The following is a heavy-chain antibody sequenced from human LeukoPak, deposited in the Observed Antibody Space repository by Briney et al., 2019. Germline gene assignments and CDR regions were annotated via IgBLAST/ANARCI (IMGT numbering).Heavy chain of an antibody. J-gene: IGHJ4*02. V-gene: IGHV3-30*04. CDR1: GFTFSSYA. CDR3: ARGGIAVAGTSPGLDY. D-gene: IGHD6-19*01. CDR2: ISYDGSNK. Sequence: GRSLRLSCAASGFTFSSYAMHWVRQAPGKGLEWVAVISYDGSNKYYADSVKGRFTISRDNSKNTLYLQMNSLRAEDTAVYYCARGGIAVAGTSPGLDYWGLGTLVTVSS.